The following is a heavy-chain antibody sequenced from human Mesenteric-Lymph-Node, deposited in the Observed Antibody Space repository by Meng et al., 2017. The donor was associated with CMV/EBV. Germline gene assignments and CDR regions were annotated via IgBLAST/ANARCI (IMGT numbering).Heavy chain of an antibody. Sequence: GSLRLSCTVSGGSIGSTSYYWGWIRQPPGEGLEWTGTIYYSGTTYYNPSLKSRVSISIETSKNQFSLKLSSVTAADTAVYYCATLRRYCASSSCFHWGYWGQGTLVTVSS. CDR1: GGSIGSTSYY. CDR3: ATLRRYCASSSCFHWGY. D-gene: IGHD2-15*01. J-gene: IGHJ4*02. V-gene: IGHV4-39*07. CDR2: IYYSGTT.